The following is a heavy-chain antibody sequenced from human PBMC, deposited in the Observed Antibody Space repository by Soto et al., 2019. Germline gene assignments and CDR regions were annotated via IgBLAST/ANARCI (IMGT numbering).Heavy chain of an antibody. V-gene: IGHV1-3*01. Sequence: ASVKVSCKASGYTFTSYAMHWVRQAPGQRLEWMGWINAGNGNTKYSQKFQGRVTITRDTSASTAYMELSSLRSEDTAVYYCARYFTYYYDSSGYGGAFDIWGKGTMVTVSS. CDR1: GYTFTSYA. CDR3: ARYFTYYYDSSGYGGAFDI. J-gene: IGHJ3*02. CDR2: INAGNGNT. D-gene: IGHD3-22*01.